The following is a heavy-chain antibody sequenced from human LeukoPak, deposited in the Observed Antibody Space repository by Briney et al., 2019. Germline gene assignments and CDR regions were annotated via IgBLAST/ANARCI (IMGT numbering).Heavy chain of an antibody. CDR3: ARGGLTAMVYFDY. D-gene: IGHD5-18*01. J-gene: IGHJ4*02. CDR1: GSSISSSSYY. CDR2: IYYSGST. V-gene: IGHV4-39*07. Sequence: PSETLSLTCTVSGSSISSSSYYWGWIRQPPGKGLEWIGSIYYSGSTYYNPSLKSRVTISVDTSKNQFSLKLSSVTAADTAVYYCARGGLTAMVYFDYWGQGTLVTV.